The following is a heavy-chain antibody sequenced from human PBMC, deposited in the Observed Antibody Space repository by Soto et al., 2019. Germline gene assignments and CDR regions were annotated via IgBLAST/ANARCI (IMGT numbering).Heavy chain of an antibody. CDR1: GFTFDDYA. D-gene: IGHD5-12*01. V-gene: IGHV3-9*01. Sequence: EVQLVESGGGLVQPGRSLRLSCAASGFTFDDYAMHWVRQAPGKGLEWVSGISWNSGSIGYADSVKGRFTISRDNAKNSLYRQMNSLRAEDTALYYCAKGLVATWFRDWFDPWGQGTLVTVS. J-gene: IGHJ5*02. CDR3: AKGLVATWFRDWFDP. CDR2: ISWNSGSI.